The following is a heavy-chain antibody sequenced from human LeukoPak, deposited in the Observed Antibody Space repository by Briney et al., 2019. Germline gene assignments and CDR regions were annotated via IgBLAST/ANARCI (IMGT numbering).Heavy chain of an antibody. V-gene: IGHV1-8*01. Sequence: ASVKVSCKASGYTFRSYDINWVRQATGQGLEWMGWMNPDSGNTGYAQSFQGRVTMTSNTSITTAYMELTSLRSEDTAVYYCARGSFRGYCLDTSCYTINYWGQGTLVTVSS. CDR1: GYTFRSYD. J-gene: IGHJ4*02. CDR3: ARGSFRGYCLDTSCYTINY. CDR2: MNPDSGNT. D-gene: IGHD2-2*02.